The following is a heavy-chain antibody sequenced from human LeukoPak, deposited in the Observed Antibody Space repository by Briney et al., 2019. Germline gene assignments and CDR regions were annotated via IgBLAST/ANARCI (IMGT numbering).Heavy chain of an antibody. CDR3: ARSGTPYDFWSGYHISSFDY. CDR1: GGSISSSSYY. V-gene: IGHV4-39*01. CDR2: IYYSGST. D-gene: IGHD3-3*01. J-gene: IGHJ4*02. Sequence: SETLSLSCTVSGGSISSSSYYWGWIRQPAGKGLEWIGSIYYSGSTYYNPSLKSRVTISVDTSKNQFSLKLSSVTAADTAVYYCARSGTPYDFWSGYHISSFDYWGQGTLVTVSS.